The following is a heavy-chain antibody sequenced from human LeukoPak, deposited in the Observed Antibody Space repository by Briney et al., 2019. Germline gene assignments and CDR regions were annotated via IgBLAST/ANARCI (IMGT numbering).Heavy chain of an antibody. CDR2: INTNTGNP. V-gene: IGHV7-4-1*02. D-gene: IGHD3-9*01. Sequence: ASVKVSCKASGYNFTNYAMNWVRQAPGQGLEWMGWINTNTGNPTYAQGLTGRFVFSLDTSVSTAYLQISSLKAEDTAVYYCARFFYDILTGSDYAFDIWGQGTMVTVSS. CDR1: GYNFTNYA. CDR3: ARFFYDILTGSDYAFDI. J-gene: IGHJ3*02.